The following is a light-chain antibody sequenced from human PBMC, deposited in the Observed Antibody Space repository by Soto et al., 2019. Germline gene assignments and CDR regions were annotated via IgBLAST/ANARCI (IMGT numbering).Light chain of an antibody. J-gene: IGLJ2*01. CDR2: RDS. CDR1: RSNIGNTY. Sequence: QSVLTQSSSASGTPGQRVTFSCSGSRSNIGNTYVYWFQHFPGATPKLLISRDSQRPSGVPDRFSGSKSGTSASLTISGLRSEDEADYFCASWDDALSAVVFGGGTKVTVL. V-gene: IGLV1-47*01. CDR3: ASWDDALSAVV.